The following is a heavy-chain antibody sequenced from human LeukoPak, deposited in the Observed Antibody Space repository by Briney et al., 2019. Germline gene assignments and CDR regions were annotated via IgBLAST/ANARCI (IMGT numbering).Heavy chain of an antibody. V-gene: IGHV1-69*11. Sequence: GSSVKVSCKASGGTFSSYAISWVRQAPGQGLEWMGRIIPILGTANYAQKFQGRVTITADESTSTAYMELTSLGSEDTAVYYCAIPLRARFCSSTSCYNYYGLDAWGQGTTVTVSS. CDR1: GGTFSSYA. CDR2: IIPILGTA. J-gene: IGHJ6*02. D-gene: IGHD2-2*02. CDR3: AIPLRARFCSSTSCYNYYGLDA.